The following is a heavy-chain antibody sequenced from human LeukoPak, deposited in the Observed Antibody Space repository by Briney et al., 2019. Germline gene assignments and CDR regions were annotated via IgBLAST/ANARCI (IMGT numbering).Heavy chain of an antibody. D-gene: IGHD6-19*01. V-gene: IGHV1-2*02. CDR2: INPNSGGT. CDR3: ARGTGVVNWWLVEAYYFDY. Sequence: ASVKVSCKASGYTFTGYYMHWVRQTPGQGLEWMGWINPNSGGTNYAQKFQGRVTMTRDTSISTAYMELSRLRSDDTAVYYCARGTGVVNWWLVEAYYFDYWGQGTLVTVSS. CDR1: GYTFTGYY. J-gene: IGHJ4*02.